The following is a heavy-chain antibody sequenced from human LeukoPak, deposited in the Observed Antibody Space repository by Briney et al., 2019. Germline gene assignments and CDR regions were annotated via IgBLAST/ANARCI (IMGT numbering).Heavy chain of an antibody. Sequence: GGSLRLSCAASGFTFSSYAMNWVRQAPGKGLEWVSGISGSGGSTYYADSVKGRFTISRDNSKNTLYLQMNSLRAEDTAVYYCAKPDTMVRGVIRPLDYWGQGTLVTVSS. CDR3: AKPDTMVRGVIRPLDY. V-gene: IGHV3-23*01. J-gene: IGHJ4*02. CDR1: GFTFSSYA. CDR2: ISGSGGST. D-gene: IGHD3-10*01.